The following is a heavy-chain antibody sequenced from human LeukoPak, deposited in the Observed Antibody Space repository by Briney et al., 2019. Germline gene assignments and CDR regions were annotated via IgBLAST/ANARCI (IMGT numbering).Heavy chain of an antibody. D-gene: IGHD6-19*01. V-gene: IGHV3-23*01. CDR1: GFTFSSYA. Sequence: GRSLRLSCAASGFTFSSYAMSWVRQAPGKGLEWVSAISGSGGSTYYADSVKGRFTISRDNSKNTLYLQMNSLRAEDTAVYYCASIAVAGTGAFDIWGQGTMVTVSS. CDR2: ISGSGGST. CDR3: ASIAVAGTGAFDI. J-gene: IGHJ3*02.